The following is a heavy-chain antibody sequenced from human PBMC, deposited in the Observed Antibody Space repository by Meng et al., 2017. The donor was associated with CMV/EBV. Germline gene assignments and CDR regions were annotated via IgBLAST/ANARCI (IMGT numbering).Heavy chain of an antibody. CDR1: GFTVSSNY. V-gene: IGHV3-53*01. Sequence: GESLKISCAASGFTVSSNYMSWVRRAPGKGLEWVSVIYSGGSTYYADSVKGRFTISRDNSKNTLYLQMNSLRAEDTAVYYCASESSSWIFDYWGQGTLVTVSS. CDR3: ASESSSWIFDY. CDR2: IYSGGST. D-gene: IGHD6-13*01. J-gene: IGHJ4*02.